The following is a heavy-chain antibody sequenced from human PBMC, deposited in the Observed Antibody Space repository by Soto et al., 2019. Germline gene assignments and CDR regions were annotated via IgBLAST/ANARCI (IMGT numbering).Heavy chain of an antibody. V-gene: IGHV1-69*04. D-gene: IGHD2-15*01. J-gene: IGHJ2*01. CDR1: GGTFSSYT. CDR3: ARDRLYGGNGDRHWYFDL. Sequence: SVKVSCKASGGTFSSYTISWVRQAPGQGLEWMGRIIPILGIANYAQKFQGRVTITADKSTSTAYMELSSLRSEDTAVYYCARDRLYGGNGDRHWYFDLWGRGTLVTVSS. CDR2: IIPILGIA.